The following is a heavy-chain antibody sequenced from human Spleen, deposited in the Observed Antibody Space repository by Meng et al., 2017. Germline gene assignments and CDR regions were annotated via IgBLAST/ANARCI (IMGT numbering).Heavy chain of an antibody. J-gene: IGHJ4*02. D-gene: IGHD3-22*01. CDR1: GFTFSDYY. CDR2: LSSGGSTI. V-gene: IGHV3-11*04. Sequence: GEFLKISCAASGFTFSDYYMSWIRQAPGKGLEWVSFLSSGGSTIYYADSVKGRFTISRDNAKNSLYLQMNSLRAEDTAVYYCARDHLEAYYDSSGPDYWGQGALVTVSS. CDR3: ARDHLEAYYDSSGPDY.